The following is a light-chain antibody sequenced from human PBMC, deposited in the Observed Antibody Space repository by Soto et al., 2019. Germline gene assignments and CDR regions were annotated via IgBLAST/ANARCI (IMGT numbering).Light chain of an antibody. CDR2: DAS. CDR3: QQRSNWPP. CDR1: QSVSSY. J-gene: IGKJ4*01. V-gene: IGKV3-11*01. Sequence: EIVLTQSPATLSLSPGERATLSCRASQSVSSYLAWYQQKPGQAPRLLIYDASNRATGITARFSGSGSGTDFTLTISSLEPEDFAVYYCQQRSNWPPFGGGTKVEIK.